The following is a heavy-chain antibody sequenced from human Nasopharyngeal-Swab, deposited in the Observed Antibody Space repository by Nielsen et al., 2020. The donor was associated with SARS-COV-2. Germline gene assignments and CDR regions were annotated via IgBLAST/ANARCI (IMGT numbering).Heavy chain of an antibody. D-gene: IGHD2-2*01. Sequence: SLRLSCAASGFTFDDYAMHWVRQAPGKGLEWVSGISWNSGSIGYVDSVKGRFTISRDNAKNSLYLQMNSLRAEDTALYYCATLPAAIPSYYGMDVWGQGTTVTVSS. J-gene: IGHJ6*02. CDR1: GFTFDDYA. V-gene: IGHV3-9*01. CDR3: ATLPAAIPSYYGMDV. CDR2: ISWNSGSI.